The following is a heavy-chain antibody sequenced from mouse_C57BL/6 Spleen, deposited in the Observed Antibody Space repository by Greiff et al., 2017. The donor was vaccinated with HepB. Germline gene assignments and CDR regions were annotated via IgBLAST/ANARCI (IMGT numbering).Heavy chain of an antibody. D-gene: IGHD1-1*01. Sequence: QVHVKQPGAELVRPGPSVKLSCKASGYTFTSYWMHWVKQRPGQGLEWIGVIDPSDSYTNYNQKFKGKATLTVDTSSSTAYMQLSSLTSEDSAVYYCARRTTVVGYAMDYWGQETSVTVSS. V-gene: IGHV1-59*01. CDR3: ARRTTVVGYAMDY. CDR2: IDPSDSYT. CDR1: GYTFTSYW. J-gene: IGHJ4*01.